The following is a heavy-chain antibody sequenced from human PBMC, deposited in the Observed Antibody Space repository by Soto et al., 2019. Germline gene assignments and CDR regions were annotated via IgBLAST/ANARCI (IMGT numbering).Heavy chain of an antibody. CDR1: GGSFSCYY. J-gene: IGHJ3*02. V-gene: IGHV4-34*01. Sequence: SGTLSLTCAVYGGSFSCYYWSWIRQPPGKGLEWIGEINRSGSTNYNPSLKSRVTISVDTSKNQFSLKLSSVTAADTAVYYCAREGYNWNYDAFDIWGQGTMVTVSS. CDR3: AREGYNWNYDAFDI. CDR2: INRSGST. D-gene: IGHD1-7*01.